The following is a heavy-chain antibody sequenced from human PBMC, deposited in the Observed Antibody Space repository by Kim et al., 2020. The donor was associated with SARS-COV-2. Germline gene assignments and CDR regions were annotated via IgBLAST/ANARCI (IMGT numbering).Heavy chain of an antibody. CDR1: GGSFSGYY. CDR2: INHSGST. CDR3: ASLKTEAGSYYYGMDV. D-gene: IGHD3-10*01. J-gene: IGHJ6*02. Sequence: SETLSLTCAVYGGSFSGYYWSWIRQPPGKGLEWIGEINHSGSTNYNPSLKSRVTISVDTSKNQFSLKLSSVTAADTAVYYCASLKTEAGSYYYGMDVWGQGTTVTVSS. V-gene: IGHV4-34*01.